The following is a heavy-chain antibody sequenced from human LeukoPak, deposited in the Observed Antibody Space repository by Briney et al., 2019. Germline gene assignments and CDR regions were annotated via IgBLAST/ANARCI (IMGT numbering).Heavy chain of an antibody. V-gene: IGHV4-39*01. CDR2: IYYSGST. CDR1: GGSISSSSYY. CDR3: ASGYGSGSYYRPFDS. Sequence: SETLSLTCTVSGGSISSSSYYWGWIRQPPGKGLEWIGSIYYSGSTYYNPARKSQFTIAVDTSKNQFSLKLSSVTAADPAVYYCASGYGSGSYYRPFDSWGQGTLVTVSS. J-gene: IGHJ4*02. D-gene: IGHD3-10*01.